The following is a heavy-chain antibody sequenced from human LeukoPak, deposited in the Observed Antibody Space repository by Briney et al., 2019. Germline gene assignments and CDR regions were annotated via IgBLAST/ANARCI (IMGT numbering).Heavy chain of an antibody. CDR3: ARAVMVRGVIQEYLSWFDP. V-gene: IGHV1-2*02. Sequence: GASVKVSCKASGYTFTSYDINWVRQATGQGLEWMGWMNPNSGGTNYAQKFQGRVTMTRDTSISTAYMELSRLRSDDTAVYYCARAVMVRGVIQEYLSWFDPWGQGTLVTVSS. J-gene: IGHJ5*02. CDR1: GYTFTSYD. D-gene: IGHD3-10*01. CDR2: MNPNSGGT.